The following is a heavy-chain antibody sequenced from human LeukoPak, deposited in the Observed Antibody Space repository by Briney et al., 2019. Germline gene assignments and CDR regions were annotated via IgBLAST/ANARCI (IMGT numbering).Heavy chain of an antibody. J-gene: IGHJ4*01. Sequence: GGSLRLSCAVSGFTFTDYWMNWVRQAPGKGLEWVASIRQDGSEKTYVDSVKGRFTISRDNTKNSLSLQVNSLRVEDTAVYYCARDGTAAGLYYDLWGQGTLVTVSS. D-gene: IGHD6-13*01. CDR2: IRQDGSEK. V-gene: IGHV3-7*01. CDR3: ARDGTAAGLYYDL. CDR1: GFTFTDYW.